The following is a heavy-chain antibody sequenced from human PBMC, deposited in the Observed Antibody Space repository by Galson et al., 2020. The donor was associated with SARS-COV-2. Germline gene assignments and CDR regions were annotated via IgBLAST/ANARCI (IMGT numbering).Heavy chain of an antibody. V-gene: IGHV4-59*08. CDR1: GGSISSYY. D-gene: IGHD1-26*01. Sequence: ETSETLSLTCTVSGGSISSYYCSWIRQPPGKGLEWIGYIYYSGSTNYNPSLKSRVTISVDTSKNQFSLKLSSVTAADTAVYYCARHGGPGWWEPWRGASYFDYWGQGTLVTVSS. CDR3: ARHGGPGWWEPWRGASYFDY. J-gene: IGHJ4*02. CDR2: IYYSGST.